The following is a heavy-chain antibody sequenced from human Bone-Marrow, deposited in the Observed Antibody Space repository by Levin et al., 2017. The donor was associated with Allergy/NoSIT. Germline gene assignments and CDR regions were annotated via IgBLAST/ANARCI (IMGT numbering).Heavy chain of an antibody. CDR3: ARDQALHDNSYGMDV. D-gene: IGHD5-24*01. CDR2: MSSSGNYI. V-gene: IGHV3-21*06. Sequence: GGSLRLSCAASGFTFSRYSMNWVRQSPEKGLEWVSSMSSSGNYIFYADSVKGRFTISRDNARDSLFLQMDSLRAEDTAVYYCARDQALHDNSYGMDVWGQGTTVTVSS. CDR1: GFTFSRYS. J-gene: IGHJ6*02.